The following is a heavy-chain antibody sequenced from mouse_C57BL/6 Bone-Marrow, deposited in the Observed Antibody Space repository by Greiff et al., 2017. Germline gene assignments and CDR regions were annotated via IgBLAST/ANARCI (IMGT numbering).Heavy chain of an antibody. J-gene: IGHJ1*03. CDR2: ISSGGSYT. CDR3: ARRGRRGYLDV. CDR1: GFTFSSYG. D-gene: IGHD1-1*01. V-gene: IGHV5-6*01. Sequence: EVQGVESGGDLVKPGGSLKLSCAASGFTFSSYGMSWVRQTPDKRLEWVATISSGGSYTYYPDSVKGRFTISRDNAKNTLYLQMSSLKSEDTAMYYCARRGRRGYLDVWGTGTTVTVSS.